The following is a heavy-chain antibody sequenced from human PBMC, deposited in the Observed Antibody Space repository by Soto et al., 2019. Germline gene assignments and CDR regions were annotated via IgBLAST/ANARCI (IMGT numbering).Heavy chain of an antibody. D-gene: IGHD3-10*01. CDR3: ARATMVRGVIIVEDYYYMDV. CDR2: ISAYNGDT. V-gene: IGHV1-18*01. CDR1: GYTFTNYG. J-gene: IGHJ6*03. Sequence: ASVKVSCKASGYTFTNYGITWVRQAPGQGLEWMGWISAYNGDTHYTQRLQGRVTMTTDTSTSTAYMELRGLRSEDTAVYYCARATMVRGVIIVEDYYYMDVWGKGTTVTVSS.